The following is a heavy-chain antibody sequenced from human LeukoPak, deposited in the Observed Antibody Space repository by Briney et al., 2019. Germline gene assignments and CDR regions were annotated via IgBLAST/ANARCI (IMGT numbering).Heavy chain of an antibody. CDR1: GFSLSTSGVG. V-gene: IGHV2-5*01. CDR2: IYWNDDK. CDR3: AHRGYCSSTSCYSPYWYFDL. J-gene: IGHJ2*01. Sequence: SGPTLVKPTQTLTLNCTFSGFSLSTSGVGVGWIRQPPGKALEWLALIYWNDDKRYSPSLKSRFTITKDTSKNQVVLTMTNMDPVDTATYYCAHRGYCSSTSCYSPYWYFDLWGRGTLVTVSS. D-gene: IGHD2-2*01.